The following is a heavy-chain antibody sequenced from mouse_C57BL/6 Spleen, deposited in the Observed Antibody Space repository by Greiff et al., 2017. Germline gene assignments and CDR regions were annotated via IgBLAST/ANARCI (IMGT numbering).Heavy chain of an antibody. CDR1: GYNITRYW. V-gene: IGHV1-7*01. CDR2: INPSSGYT. D-gene: IGHD1-1*01. CDR3: ARFDGSSYDLDY. J-gene: IGHJ2*02. Sequence: VQLQQSGAELAKPGASVTLSCKASGYNITRYWMHWVKQRPGQGLEWIGYINPSSGYTKYNQKFKDKATLTADNSSSTAYMQLSSLTYEDTAVYYCARFDGSSYDLDYWGQGTSLTVSS.